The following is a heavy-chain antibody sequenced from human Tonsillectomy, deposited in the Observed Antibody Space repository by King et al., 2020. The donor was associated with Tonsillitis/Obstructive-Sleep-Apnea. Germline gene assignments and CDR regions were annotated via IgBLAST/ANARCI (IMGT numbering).Heavy chain of an antibody. V-gene: IGHV3-43*01. CDR3: AKDGGAGDHFIDY. CDR1: GFTFDDYT. Sequence: DVQLVESGGVVVQPGGSLRLSCAASGFTFDDYTMHWVRQAPGKGLEWVSLISWDGGSTYYADSVKGRFTISRDNSKNSLYLQMNSLRTEDTALYYCAKDGGAGDHFIDYWGQGTLVTVSS. J-gene: IGHJ4*02. CDR2: ISWDGGST. D-gene: IGHD3-10*01.